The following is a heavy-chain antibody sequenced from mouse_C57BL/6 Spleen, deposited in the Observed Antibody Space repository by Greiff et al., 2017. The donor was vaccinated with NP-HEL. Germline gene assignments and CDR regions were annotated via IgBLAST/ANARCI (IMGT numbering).Heavy chain of an antibody. V-gene: IGHV1-26*01. CDR2: INPNNGGT. CDR3: ARYPLGYYDYGYAMDY. Sequence: EVQLQQSGPELVKPGASVKISCKASGYTFTDYYMNWVKQSHGKSLEWIGDINPNNGGTSYNQKFKGKATLTVDKSSSTAYMELRSLTSEDSAVYYCARYPLGYYDYGYAMDYWGQGTSVTVSS. CDR1: GYTFTDYY. J-gene: IGHJ4*01. D-gene: IGHD2-4*01.